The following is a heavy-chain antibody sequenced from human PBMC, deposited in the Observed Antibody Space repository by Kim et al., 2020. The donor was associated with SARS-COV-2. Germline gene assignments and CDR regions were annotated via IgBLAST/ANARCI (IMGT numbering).Heavy chain of an antibody. D-gene: IGHD2-8*01. J-gene: IGHJ3*01. CDR3: VRGGTFQGNGLDL. V-gene: IGHV3-74*01. Sequence: GGSLRLSCAASGFTFSSHSMHWVRQAPGKGLMWVSRIISDGSDTAYADSVKGRFTISRDNAKNTLYLQMNSLRVEDTAVYYCVRGGTFQGNGLDLWGQGAVVTLSS. CDR2: IISDGSDT. CDR1: GFTFSSHS.